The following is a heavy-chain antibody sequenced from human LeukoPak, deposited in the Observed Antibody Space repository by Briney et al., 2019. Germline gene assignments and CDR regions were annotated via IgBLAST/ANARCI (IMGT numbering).Heavy chain of an antibody. V-gene: IGHV4-39*01. D-gene: IGHD6-13*01. CDR2: IYYSGST. CDR3: ARLRYSNSPPNFDY. CDR1: GGSISSSSYY. J-gene: IGHJ4*02. Sequence: SETLSLTCTVSGGSISSSSYYWGWIRQPPGKGLEWIGSIYYSGSTYYNPSLKSRVTISVDTSKNQFSLKLSSVTAADTAVYYCARLRYSNSPPNFDYWGQGTLVTVSS.